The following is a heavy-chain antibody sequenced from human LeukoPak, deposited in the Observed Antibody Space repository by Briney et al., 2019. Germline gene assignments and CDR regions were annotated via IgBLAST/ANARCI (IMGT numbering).Heavy chain of an antibody. CDR2: TYPGESDS. J-gene: IGHJ3*02. CDR3: ASNHLYYYDSSGYYPSDAFDI. Sequence: GESLKISRKGSGYRFTSYWIGWVRQVPGKGLGWMGITYPGESDSRYSTSCQGQVTIAADKSISTAYLQWSSLKASDTSMYYCASNHLYYYDSSGYYPSDAFDIWGQGTMVTVSS. V-gene: IGHV5-51*01. D-gene: IGHD3-22*01. CDR1: GYRFTSYW.